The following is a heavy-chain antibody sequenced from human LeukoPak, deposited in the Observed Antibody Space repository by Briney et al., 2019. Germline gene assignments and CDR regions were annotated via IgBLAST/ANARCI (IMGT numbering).Heavy chain of an antibody. CDR1: GGSISSGGYY. J-gene: IGHJ3*02. V-gene: IGHV4-31*03. CDR3: ARNGQPGAFHAFDI. Sequence: PSETLSLTCTVSGGSISSGGYYWSWIRQHPGKGLEWIGYIYYSGSTYYNPSLESRVTISVDTSKNQFSLKLSSVTAADTAVYYCARNGQPGAFHAFDIWGQGTMVTVSS. CDR2: IYYSGST. D-gene: IGHD2-2*01.